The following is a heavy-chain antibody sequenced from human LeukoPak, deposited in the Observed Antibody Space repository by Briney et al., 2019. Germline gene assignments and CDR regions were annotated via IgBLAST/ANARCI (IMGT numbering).Heavy chain of an antibody. D-gene: IGHD2-21*02. V-gene: IGHV3-33*01. CDR2: IWYDGSNK. J-gene: IGHJ4*02. CDR1: GFTFSSYG. Sequence: GGSLRLSCAASGFTFSSYGMHWVRQAPGKGLEWVAVIWYDGSNKYYADSVKGRFTISRDNSKNTLYLQMNSLRAEDAAVYYCAAMVVTVEAFDYWGQGTLVTVSS. CDR3: AAMVVTVEAFDY.